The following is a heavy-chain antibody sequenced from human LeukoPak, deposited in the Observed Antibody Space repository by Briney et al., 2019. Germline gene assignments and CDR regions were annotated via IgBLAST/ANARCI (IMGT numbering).Heavy chain of an antibody. CDR2: MSSGGST. J-gene: IGHJ1*01. V-gene: IGHV4-4*07. CDR3: ARDQTYYVSSGYYYGTYLQH. D-gene: IGHD3-22*01. CDR1: GASISSSY. Sequence: SETLSLTCTVSGASISSSYCTWIRQSAGEGLEWIGRMSSGGSTTYNPSFKGRVTMSLDMSKKQFSLNLASVTAADTAVYYCARDQTYYVSSGYYYGTYLQHWGQGILVTVSS.